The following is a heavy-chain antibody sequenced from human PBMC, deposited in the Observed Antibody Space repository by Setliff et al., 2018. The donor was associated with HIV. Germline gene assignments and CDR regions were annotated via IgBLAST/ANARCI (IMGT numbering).Heavy chain of an antibody. CDR3: ARLGDFGDFGQY. V-gene: IGHV5-51*01. CDR1: GYTFSSCY. J-gene: IGHJ4*02. CDR2: MYSGDSDT. Sequence: PGESLKISCKASGYTFSSCYIAWVRQKPGKGLEWMATMYSGDSDTTYSPSFQGQVTLSADKSISTAYLRLSSLAVSDTAIYYCARLGDFGDFGQYWGQGTLVTVSS. D-gene: IGHD4-17*01.